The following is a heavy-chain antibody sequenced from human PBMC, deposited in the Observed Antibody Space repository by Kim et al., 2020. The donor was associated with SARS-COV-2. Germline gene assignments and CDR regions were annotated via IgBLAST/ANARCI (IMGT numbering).Heavy chain of an antibody. V-gene: IGHV4-31*03. Sequence: SETLSLTCTVSGGSISSGGYYWSWIRQHPGKGLEWIGYIYYSGSTYYNPSLKSRVTISVDTSKNQFSLKLSSVTAADTAVYYCAREGPMVRGVIRGFIWFDPWGQGTLVTVSS. CDR2: IYYSGST. D-gene: IGHD3-10*01. CDR1: GGSISSGGYY. CDR3: AREGPMVRGVIRGFIWFDP. J-gene: IGHJ5*02.